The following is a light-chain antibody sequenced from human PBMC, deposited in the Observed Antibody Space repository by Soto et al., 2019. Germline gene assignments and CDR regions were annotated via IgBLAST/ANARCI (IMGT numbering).Light chain of an antibody. CDR3: QQRSDWPPEIT. J-gene: IGKJ5*01. V-gene: IGKV3D-20*02. CDR2: DAS. Sequence: EIVFKQYPGTLSLSPGERATLSCRASQSVSSSYLAWYQQKPGQAPRLLIYDASNRATGVPARFSGSGSGTDFTLTVSSLEPEDFALYYCQQRSDWPPEITFGQGTRLEIK. CDR1: QSVSSSY.